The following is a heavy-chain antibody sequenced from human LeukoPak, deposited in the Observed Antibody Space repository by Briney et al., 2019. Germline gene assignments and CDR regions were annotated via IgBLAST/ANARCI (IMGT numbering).Heavy chain of an antibody. J-gene: IGHJ4*02. CDR3: ARDNLEVSFDY. V-gene: IGHV4-34*01. Sequence: SETLPLTCAVYGGSFSGYYWSWIRQPPGKGLEWIGEINHSGSTNYNPSLKSRVTISVDTSKNQFSLKLSSVTAADTAVYYCARDNLEVSFDYWGQGTLVTVSS. CDR2: INHSGST. D-gene: IGHD1-1*01. CDR1: GGSFSGYY.